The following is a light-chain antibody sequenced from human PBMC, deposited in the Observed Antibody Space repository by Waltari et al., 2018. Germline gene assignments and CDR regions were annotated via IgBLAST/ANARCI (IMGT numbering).Light chain of an antibody. J-gene: IGKJ2*01. Sequence: ETVMTQSPTTLSLSPGDRATLSCRASQSVSTNLAWYQQKPGQAPKLLIYGASSRATGVPARFSGSGAGTEFTLTISSLQSEDFAVYYCQQYNNSPQYLFGQGSQLEI. CDR1: QSVSTN. CDR3: QQYNNSPQYL. V-gene: IGKV3D-15*01. CDR2: GAS.